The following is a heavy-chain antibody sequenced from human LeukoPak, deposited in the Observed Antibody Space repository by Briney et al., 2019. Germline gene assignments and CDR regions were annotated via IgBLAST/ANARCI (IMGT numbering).Heavy chain of an antibody. D-gene: IGHD3-22*01. J-gene: IGHJ4*02. CDR3: ARGFSGYR. Sequence: QSGGSLRLSCAASGFTFSNYWMSWVRQAPGKGLEWVANIKLDGSEKYYVDSVNGRFTISRDNGKNSLYLQMNSLRPEDTAVYYCARGFSGYRWGQGTLVTVSS. CDR2: IKLDGSEK. CDR1: GFTFSNYW. V-gene: IGHV3-7*01.